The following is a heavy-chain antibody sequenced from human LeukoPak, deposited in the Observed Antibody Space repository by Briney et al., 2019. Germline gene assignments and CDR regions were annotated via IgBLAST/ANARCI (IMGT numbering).Heavy chain of an antibody. CDR1: GFTFSNYW. Sequence: GGSLRLSCAVYGFTFSNYWMNWVRQAPGKGLVWVSRIKNDGGTSYADSVKGRFTISRDNAKNTLYLQMNSLRAEDTAVYYCLRVLNLWGQGILVTVSS. CDR3: LRVLNL. D-gene: IGHD3-9*01. J-gene: IGHJ4*02. V-gene: IGHV3-74*01. CDR2: IKNDGGT.